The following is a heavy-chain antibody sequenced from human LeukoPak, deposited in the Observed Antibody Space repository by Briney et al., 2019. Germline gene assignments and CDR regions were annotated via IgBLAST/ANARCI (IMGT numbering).Heavy chain of an antibody. CDR1: GFTFSSYE. Sequence: GGSVRLSCAASGFTFSSYEMNWLRQARGKGLEGVSYISSSGSTIYYADSVKGRLTISRDNAKNSLYLQMNSLRAEDTAVYYCAELGITMIGGVWGKGTTVTISS. D-gene: IGHD3-10*02. CDR2: ISSSGSTI. V-gene: IGHV3-48*03. J-gene: IGHJ6*04. CDR3: AELGITMIGGV.